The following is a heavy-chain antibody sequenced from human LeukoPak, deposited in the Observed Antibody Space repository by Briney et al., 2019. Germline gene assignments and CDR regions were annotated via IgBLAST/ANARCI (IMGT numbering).Heavy chain of an antibody. CDR1: GGSISSYY. Sequence: SETLSLTCTVSGGSISSYYWSWIRQPPGKGLEWIGYIYYSGSTNYNPSLKSRVTISVDTSKSQFSLKLSSVTAADTAVYYCARTRFSSRAFDIWGQGTMVTVSS. CDR3: ARTRFSSRAFDI. J-gene: IGHJ3*02. CDR2: IYYSGST. V-gene: IGHV4-59*08. D-gene: IGHD3-3*01.